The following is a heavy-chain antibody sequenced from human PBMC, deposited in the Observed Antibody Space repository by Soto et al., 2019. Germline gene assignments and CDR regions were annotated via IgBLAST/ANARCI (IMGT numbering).Heavy chain of an antibody. Sequence: QVQLVESGGGVVQPGRSRRLSSAASGFTFSNYAMHWVRQAPGKGLEWVAVISYYGSNKYYADSVKGRFTISRDNSKNTLYLQMSSLRAEDTAVYYCERAASGSFYGGPDYWGQGTLVTVSS. J-gene: IGHJ4*02. CDR1: GFTFSNYA. CDR3: ERAASGSFYGGPDY. CDR2: ISYYGSNK. V-gene: IGHV3-30-3*01. D-gene: IGHD1-26*01.